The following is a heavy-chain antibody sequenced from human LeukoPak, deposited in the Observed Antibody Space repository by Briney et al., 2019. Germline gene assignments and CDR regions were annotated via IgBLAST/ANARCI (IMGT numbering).Heavy chain of an antibody. J-gene: IGHJ4*02. CDR1: GFTFSSYP. CDR3: AKDVIMFDY. Sequence: PGGSLRLSRAASGFTFSSYPMSWVPQAPGKGLEWVSTISGDSVNTYYADSVKGRFTISRDNSKNTLYLQMNSLRAEDTAVYYCAKDVIMFDYWGQGTLVTVSS. CDR2: ISGDSVNT. V-gene: IGHV3-23*01. D-gene: IGHD2-21*01.